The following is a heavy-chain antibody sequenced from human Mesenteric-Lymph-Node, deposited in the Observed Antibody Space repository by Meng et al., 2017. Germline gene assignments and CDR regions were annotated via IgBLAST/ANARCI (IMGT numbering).Heavy chain of an antibody. Sequence: VQRQAAGPGLVKPSGPLSLPCAVSGGSISSSNWWTWVRQPPGKGLEWIGEIYHSGSTNYNPSLKSRVTISVDKSKNQFSLKLSSVTAADTAVYYCARVAAAGNEWFDPWGQGTLVTVSS. J-gene: IGHJ5*02. CDR3: ARVAAAGNEWFDP. D-gene: IGHD6-13*01. V-gene: IGHV4-4*02. CDR2: IYHSGST. CDR1: GGSISSSNW.